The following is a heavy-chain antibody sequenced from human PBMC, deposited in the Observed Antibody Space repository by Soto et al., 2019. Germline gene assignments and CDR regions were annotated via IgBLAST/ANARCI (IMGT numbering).Heavy chain of an antibody. CDR3: ARDLRVVAAAHYYYGMDV. CDR1: GYTFTSYA. D-gene: IGHD2-15*01. J-gene: IGHJ6*02. CDR2: INAGNGNT. Sequence: ASVKVSCKASGYTFTSYAMHWVRQAPGQRLEWMGWINAGNGNTKYSQKFQGRVTITRDTSASTAYMELSSLRSEDTAVYYCARDLRVVAAAHYYYGMDVWGQGTTVTVSS. V-gene: IGHV1-3*01.